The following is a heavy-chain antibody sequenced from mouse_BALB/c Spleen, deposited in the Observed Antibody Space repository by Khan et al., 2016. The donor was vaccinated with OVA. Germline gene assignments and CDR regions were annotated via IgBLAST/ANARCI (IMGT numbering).Heavy chain of an antibody. CDR1: GYTFTNYW. CDR2: IYPSDSYT. CDR3: TREGNYDGWFAY. Sequence: QVQLQQSGAELVRPGASVKLSCKASGYTFTNYWINWVKQRPGQGLEWIGNIYPSDSYTNYNQNFKDKATLTVDKSSTTAYMQLSSPTSEDSAVYYCTREGNYDGWFAYWGQGTLVTVSA. V-gene: IGHV1-69*02. D-gene: IGHD2-1*01. J-gene: IGHJ3*01.